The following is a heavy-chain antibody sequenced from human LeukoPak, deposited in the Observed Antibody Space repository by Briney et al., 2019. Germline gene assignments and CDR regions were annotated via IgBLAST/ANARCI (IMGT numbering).Heavy chain of an antibody. D-gene: IGHD1-14*01. J-gene: IGHJ4*02. CDR1: GGSFSGYY. CDR2: INHSGST. V-gene: IGHV4-34*01. CDR3: ARRPVWWQTGFVY. Sequence: PSETLSLTCAVYGGSFSGYYWSWIRQPPGKGLEWIGEINHSGSTNYNPSLKSRVTISVDTSKNQFSLKLSSVTAADTAVYYCARRPVWWQTGFVYWGQGTLVTVSS.